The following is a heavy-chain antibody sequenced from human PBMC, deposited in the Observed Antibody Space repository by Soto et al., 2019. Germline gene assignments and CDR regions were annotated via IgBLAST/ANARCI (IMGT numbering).Heavy chain of an antibody. J-gene: IGHJ4*02. CDR2: VYYSGTT. CDR3: VTVNLVGAAYYFDY. CDR1: GGSFSGYY. Sequence: PSETLSLTCAVYGGSFSGYYWSWIRQPPGKGLEWIGYVYYSGTTYSHPSLNSRVSISVDTSENQFSLRLTSVNAADTAVYYCVTVNLVGAAYYFDYWGPGTLVTVSS. D-gene: IGHD1-26*01. V-gene: IGHV4-34*09.